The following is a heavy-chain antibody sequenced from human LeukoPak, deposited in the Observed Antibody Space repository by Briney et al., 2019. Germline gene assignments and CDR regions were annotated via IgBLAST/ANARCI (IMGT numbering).Heavy chain of an antibody. CDR2: IKQDGSET. Sequence: PGGSLRLSCTATGFTFSNYWMSWVRQTPEKGLEWVANIKQDGSETVYVDSVKGRFTISRDNAQSSLYLQMNSLRAEDTAVYYCARGMRDGYNSIFDYWGQGVLVTVSS. J-gene: IGHJ4*02. CDR3: ARGMRDGYNSIFDY. CDR1: GFTFSNYW. V-gene: IGHV3-7*05. D-gene: IGHD5-24*01.